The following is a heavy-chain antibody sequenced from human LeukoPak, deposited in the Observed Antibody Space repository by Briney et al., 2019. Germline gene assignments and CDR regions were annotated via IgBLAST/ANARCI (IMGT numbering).Heavy chain of an antibody. CDR3: TPHSSGYAF. CDR1: GITFSVYH. V-gene: IGHV3-21*01. D-gene: IGHD5-12*01. CDR2: ISYSGEKI. Sequence: GGSLRLSCAVSGITFSVYHMNWVRQAPGQGLECVASISYSGEKIFYADSVKGRFTIPRDNTKNLLYLQMNRLRAEDTAVYYCTPHSSGYAFWGQGTLVTVSS. J-gene: IGHJ4*02.